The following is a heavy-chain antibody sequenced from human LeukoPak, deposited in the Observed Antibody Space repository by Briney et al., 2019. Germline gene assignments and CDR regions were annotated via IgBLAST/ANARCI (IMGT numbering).Heavy chain of an antibody. CDR2: NSSSSTVI. V-gene: IGHV3-48*02. CDR3: VRDSQDGYLFDY. D-gene: IGHD5-24*01. Sequence: PGGSLRLSCVASGFTFRIYNMNWGRQAPGAGLGWISSNSSSSTVIYYADSVKGRFTISRDNAKNSLYLQMNGLRDEDTAVYYCVRDSQDGYLFDYWGQGTLVTVSS. CDR1: GFTFRIYN. J-gene: IGHJ4*02.